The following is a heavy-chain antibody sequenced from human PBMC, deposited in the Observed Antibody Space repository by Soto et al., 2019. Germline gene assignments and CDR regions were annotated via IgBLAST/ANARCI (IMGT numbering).Heavy chain of an antibody. D-gene: IGHD6-13*01. CDR2: IKQDGSEK. CDR1: GFTFSSYW. J-gene: IGHJ6*02. V-gene: IGHV3-7*01. CDR3: ARIASAGRGWDV. Sequence: EVQLVESGGGLVHPGGSLRLSCAASGFTFSSYWMSWVRQAPVKGLEWVGNIKQDGSEKNYVDFVKGRFTISRDNAKNSLYLQMNSLRAEDTAVYYCARIASAGRGWDVWGQGTTVVVSS.